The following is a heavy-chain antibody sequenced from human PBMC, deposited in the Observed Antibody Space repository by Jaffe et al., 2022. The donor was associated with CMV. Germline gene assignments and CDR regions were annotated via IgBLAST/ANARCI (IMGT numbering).Heavy chain of an antibody. J-gene: IGHJ6*03. CDR3: ARRVRDYGDETYYYYMDV. CDR2: ISAYNGNT. V-gene: IGHV1-18*04. CDR1: GYTFTSYG. D-gene: IGHD4-17*01. Sequence: QVQLVQSGAEVKKPGASVKVSCKASGYTFTSYGISWVRQAPGQGLEWMGWISAYNGNTNYAQKLQGRVTMTTDTSTSTAYMELRSLRSDDTAVYYCARRVRDYGDETYYYYMDVWGKGTTVTVSS.